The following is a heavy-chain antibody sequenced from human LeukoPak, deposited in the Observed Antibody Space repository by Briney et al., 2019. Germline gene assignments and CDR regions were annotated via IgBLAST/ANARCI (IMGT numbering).Heavy chain of an antibody. J-gene: IGHJ4*02. Sequence: SETLSLTCTVSGGSVSSGDYYWSWIRQPPGKALEWIGYIYYSGSTYYNPSLKSRVTISVDASKNQFSLKLSSLTAAATAAYYWAGGGVRGVEVDYWGQGTLVTVSS. CDR2: IYYSGST. CDR3: AGGGVRGVEVDY. CDR1: GGSVSSGDYY. V-gene: IGHV4-30-4*08. D-gene: IGHD3-10*01.